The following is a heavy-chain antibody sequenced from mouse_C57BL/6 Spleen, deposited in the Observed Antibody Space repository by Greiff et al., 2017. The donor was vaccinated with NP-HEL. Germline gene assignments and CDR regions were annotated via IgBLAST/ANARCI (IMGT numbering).Heavy chain of an antibody. J-gene: IGHJ1*03. V-gene: IGHV2-5*01. CDR3: AKSFLYYGSSYGYFDV. CDR2: IWRGGST. CDR1: GFSLTSYG. Sequence: VKLVESGPGLVQPSQSLSITCTVSGFSLTSYGVHWVRQSPGKGLEWLGVIWRGGSTDYNAAFMSRLSITKDNSKSQVFFKMNSLQADDTAIYYCAKSFLYYGSSYGYFDVWGTGTTVTVSS. D-gene: IGHD1-1*01.